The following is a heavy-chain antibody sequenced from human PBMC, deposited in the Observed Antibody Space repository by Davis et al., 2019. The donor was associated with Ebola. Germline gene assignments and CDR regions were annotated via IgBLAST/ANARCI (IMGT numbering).Heavy chain of an antibody. CDR3: AREVAWSFDY. J-gene: IGHJ4*02. CDR1: GFTFSHYW. CDR2: LKPDGSDQ. V-gene: IGHV3-7*01. D-gene: IGHD2-8*01. Sequence: GESLKISCAASGFTFSHYWMSWVRQAPGKGPEWVANLKPDGSDQYYVDSVMGRFTISRDNAKNSMFLQMSSLRADDTAMYYCAREVAWSFDYWGQGTLVTVSS.